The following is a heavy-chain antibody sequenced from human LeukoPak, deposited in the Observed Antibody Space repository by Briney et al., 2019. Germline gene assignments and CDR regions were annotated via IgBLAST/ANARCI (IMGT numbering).Heavy chain of an antibody. CDR3: ANSRGPTTPTSP. CDR2: ISAYNGNT. Sequence: ASVKVSCKASGGTFSSYAISWVRQAPGQGLEWMGWISAYNGNTNYAQKLQGRVTMTTDTSTSTAYMELRSLRSDDTAVYYCANSRGPTTPTSPWGQGTLVTVSS. V-gene: IGHV1-18*01. J-gene: IGHJ5*02. D-gene: IGHD2-2*01. CDR1: GGTFSSYA.